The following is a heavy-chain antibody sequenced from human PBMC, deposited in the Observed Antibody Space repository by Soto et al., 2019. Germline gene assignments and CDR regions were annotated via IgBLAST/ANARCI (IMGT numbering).Heavy chain of an antibody. V-gene: IGHV3-53*01. CDR3: AREWIAAAGTGYFDY. CDR1: GFTVSSNY. J-gene: IGHJ4*02. Sequence: GGSLRLSCAASGFTVSSNYMSWVRQAPGKGLEWVSVIYSGGSTYYADSAKGRFTISRDNSKNTLYLQMNSLRAEDTAVYYCAREWIAAAGTGYFDYWGQGTLVTVSS. D-gene: IGHD6-13*01. CDR2: IYSGGST.